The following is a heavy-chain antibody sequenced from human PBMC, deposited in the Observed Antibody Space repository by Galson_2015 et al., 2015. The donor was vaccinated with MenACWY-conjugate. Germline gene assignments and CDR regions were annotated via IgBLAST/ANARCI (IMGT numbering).Heavy chain of an antibody. V-gene: IGHV7-4-1*02. D-gene: IGHD3-16*02. Sequence: SVQVSCKASGYTFTNFALNWVRQVPGKGPEWMGWIHTQTGNPTYARGFRGRFVFSLDTSVSTAYLQINSLEAEDTAVYYCARDFEYIWGSFRYMYFDYWGQGSLVTVLS. CDR1: GYTFTNFA. J-gene: IGHJ4*02. CDR3: ARDFEYIWGSFRYMYFDY. CDR2: IHTQTGNP.